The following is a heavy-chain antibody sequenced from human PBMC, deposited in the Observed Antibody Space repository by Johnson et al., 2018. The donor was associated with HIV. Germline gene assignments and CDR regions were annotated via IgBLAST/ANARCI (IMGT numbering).Heavy chain of an antibody. Sequence: VQLVESGGGLIQPGGSPRLSCAASGFTVSSNYMSWVRQAPGKGLEWVSVIYSGGSTYYSDSVKGRFTISRDNSMHTMYLQMNSLRAEDTAVYYCAGQVRAFDIWGQGTMVTVSS. CDR1: GFTVSSNY. V-gene: IGHV3-66*03. CDR2: IYSGGST. CDR3: AGQVRAFDI. D-gene: IGHD6-19*01. J-gene: IGHJ3*02.